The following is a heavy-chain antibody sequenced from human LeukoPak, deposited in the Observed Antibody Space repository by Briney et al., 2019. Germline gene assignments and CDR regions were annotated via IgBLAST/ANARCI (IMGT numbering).Heavy chain of an antibody. Sequence: SAVTVSCKASGCTFSSYAISWVRQAPGQGLEWMGGIIPIFCTANYAQKFQGRVTITADESTSTAYMELSSLRSEDTAVYYCASSAIEYSSSYWGQGTLVTVSS. D-gene: IGHD6-6*01. J-gene: IGHJ4*02. CDR2: IIPIFCTA. V-gene: IGHV1-69*13. CDR1: GCTFSSYA. CDR3: ASSAIEYSSSY.